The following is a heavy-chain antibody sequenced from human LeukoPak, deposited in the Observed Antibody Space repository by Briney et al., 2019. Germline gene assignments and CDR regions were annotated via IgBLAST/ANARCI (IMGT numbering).Heavy chain of an antibody. Sequence: PGGSLRLSCAASGFTFSSYWMSWVRQAPGKGLEWVANIKQDGSEKYYVDSVKGRFTISRDNAKNSLYLQMNSLRAEDTAVYYCARDSFSSGWYQYYFDYWGQGTLVTVSS. CDR3: ARDSFSSGWYQYYFDY. D-gene: IGHD6-19*01. J-gene: IGHJ4*02. V-gene: IGHV3-7*01. CDR2: IKQDGSEK. CDR1: GFTFSSYW.